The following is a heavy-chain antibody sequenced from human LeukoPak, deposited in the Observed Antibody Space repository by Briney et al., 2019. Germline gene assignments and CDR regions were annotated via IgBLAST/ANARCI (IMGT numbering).Heavy chain of an antibody. Sequence: SDTLSLTCTVSGGSISSYYWSWIRQPAGKGLEWIGRIYTSGSTNYNPSLKSRVTMSVDTSKNQFSLKLSSVTAADTAVYYCARDPGLWFGTGNYFDYWGQGTLVTVSS. D-gene: IGHD3-10*01. V-gene: IGHV4-4*07. CDR1: GGSISSYY. CDR3: ARDPGLWFGTGNYFDY. CDR2: IYTSGST. J-gene: IGHJ4*02.